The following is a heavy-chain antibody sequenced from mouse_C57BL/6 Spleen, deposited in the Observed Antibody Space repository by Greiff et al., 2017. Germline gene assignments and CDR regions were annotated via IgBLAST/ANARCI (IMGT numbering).Heavy chain of an antibody. CDR2: INPNYGTT. CDR3: ARGGISTMVTGEFAY. J-gene: IGHJ3*01. V-gene: IGHV1-39*01. CDR1: GYSFTDYN. Sequence: VQLQQSGPELVKPGASVKISCKASGYSFTDYNMNWVKQSNGKSLEWIGVINPNYGTTSYNQKFKGKATLTVDQSSSTAYMQLNSLTSEDSAVYYCARGGISTMVTGEFAYWGQGTLVTVSA. D-gene: IGHD2-2*01.